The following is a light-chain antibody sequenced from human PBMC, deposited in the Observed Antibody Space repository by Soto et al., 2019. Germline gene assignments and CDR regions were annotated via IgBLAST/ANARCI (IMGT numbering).Light chain of an antibody. CDR2: KAS. Sequence: DIQMTQSPSTLSASVGDRVTITCRASQSINNLLAWYQQKPWKAPKLLIYKASSLESGVPSRFSGNGSGTEFTLTISSLQPDDFATYYCQQYYSYSPFGGGTKVEIK. CDR3: QQYYSYSP. V-gene: IGKV1-5*03. CDR1: QSINNL. J-gene: IGKJ4*02.